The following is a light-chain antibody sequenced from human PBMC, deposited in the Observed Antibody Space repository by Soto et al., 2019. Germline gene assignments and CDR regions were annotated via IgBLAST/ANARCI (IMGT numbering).Light chain of an antibody. V-gene: IGKV3-15*01. J-gene: IGKJ2*01. CDR2: DAS. Sequence: EIVMTQSPLTLSASPGERAIFSCRASQSVGSNIAWYQQKPGQSPRLLVYDASTRATAIPARFSGSASGTDFILTINPLQPEGFAVYYCQQYYQWPSYTFGQGTKVDIK. CDR3: QQYYQWPSYT. CDR1: QSVGSN.